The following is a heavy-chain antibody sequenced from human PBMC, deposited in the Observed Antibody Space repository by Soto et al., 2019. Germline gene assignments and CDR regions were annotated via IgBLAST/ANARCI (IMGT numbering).Heavy chain of an antibody. V-gene: IGHV1-69*13. CDR3: ATSIYAPGAFDI. CDR2: IIPIFGTA. Sequence: SVKVSCKASGGTFSSYAISWVRQAPGQGLEWMGGIIPIFGTANYAQKFQGRVTITADESTSTAYMELSSLRSEDTAVYYCATSIYAPGAFDIWGQGTMVTVSS. CDR1: GGTFSSYA. J-gene: IGHJ3*02. D-gene: IGHD3-10*01.